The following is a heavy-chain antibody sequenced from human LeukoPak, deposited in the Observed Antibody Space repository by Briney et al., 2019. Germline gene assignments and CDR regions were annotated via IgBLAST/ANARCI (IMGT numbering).Heavy chain of an antibody. CDR3: ARGIYGGNSPLVDY. Sequence: ASVKVSCKASGYPFTAYYIHWVRQAPGQGLEWMGWINPKSGGTNYPQKFQGRVTMTRDTSISTAYMELSRLRSDDTAVYYCARGIYGGNSPLVDYWGQGTLVTVSS. CDR2: INPKSGGT. CDR1: GYPFTAYY. J-gene: IGHJ4*02. D-gene: IGHD4-23*01. V-gene: IGHV1-2*02.